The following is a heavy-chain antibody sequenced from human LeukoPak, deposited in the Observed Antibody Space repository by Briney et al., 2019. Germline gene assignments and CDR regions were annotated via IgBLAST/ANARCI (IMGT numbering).Heavy chain of an antibody. V-gene: IGHV4-59*08. D-gene: IGHD6-13*01. CDR2: IYYSGST. Sequence: SETLSLTCTVSGGSISSYYWSWIRQPPGKGLEWIGYIYYSGSTNYNPSLKSRVTISVDTSKNQFSLKLSSVTAADTAVYYCASSAAGTDEYFQHWGQGTLVTVSS. J-gene: IGHJ1*01. CDR3: ASSAAGTDEYFQH. CDR1: GGSISSYY.